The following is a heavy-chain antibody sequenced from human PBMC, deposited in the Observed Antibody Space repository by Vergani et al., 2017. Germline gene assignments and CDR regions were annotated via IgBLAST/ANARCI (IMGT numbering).Heavy chain of an antibody. J-gene: IGHJ5*02. Sequence: EVQLVESGGGLVQPGGSLRLSCAASGFTFSSYSMNWVRQAPGKGLEWVSYISSSSSTIYYADSVKGRFTISRDNATNSLYLQMNSLRAEDTAVYYCARDRGGCSGGSCYSINWFDPWGQGTLVTVSS. V-gene: IGHV3-48*01. D-gene: IGHD2-15*01. CDR3: ARDRGGCSGGSCYSINWFDP. CDR1: GFTFSSYS. CDR2: ISSSSSTI.